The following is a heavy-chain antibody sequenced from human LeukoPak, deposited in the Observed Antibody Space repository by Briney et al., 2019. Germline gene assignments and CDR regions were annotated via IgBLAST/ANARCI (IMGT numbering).Heavy chain of an antibody. CDR1: GGSFSGYY. D-gene: IGHD3-3*01. CDR3: ARGRVFYDFWSGYLYY. V-gene: IGHV4-34*01. J-gene: IGHJ4*02. Sequence: SETLSLTCAVYGGSFSGYYWSWIRQPPGKGLEWIGEINHSGSTNYNPSLKSRVTISVDTSKNQFSLELSSVTAADTAVYYCARGRVFYDFWSGYLYYWGQGTLVTVSS. CDR2: INHSGST.